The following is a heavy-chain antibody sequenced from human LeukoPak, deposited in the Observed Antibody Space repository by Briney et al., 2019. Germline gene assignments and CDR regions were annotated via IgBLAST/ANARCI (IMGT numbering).Heavy chain of an antibody. CDR1: GFTLSGAW. Sequence: GGSLRLSCAVSGFTLSGAWMHWVRQAPGKGLMWVSRINDDGSNTRHADSVKGRFTISRDIAKNTLYLQMNSLRAEDTAVYYCTRVSGLGMIEYYYWWGQGTLVTVSS. V-gene: IGHV3-74*01. CDR2: INDDGSNT. J-gene: IGHJ4*02. D-gene: IGHD3-10*01. CDR3: TRVSGLGMIEYYYW.